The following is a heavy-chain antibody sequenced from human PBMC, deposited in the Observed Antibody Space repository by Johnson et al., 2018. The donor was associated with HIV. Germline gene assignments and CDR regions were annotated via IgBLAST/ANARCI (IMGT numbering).Heavy chain of an antibody. CDR3: ARDGWGSRGWDDAFDI. D-gene: IGHD5-24*01. CDR1: GFTVSSNY. Sequence: VRLVESGGGLVQPGGSLRLSCAASGFTVSSNYMSWVRQVPGKGLEWVSLIYSGGSTYYADSVKGRFTISRDNSKNTLYLQMNSLRAEDTAVYYCARDGWGSRGWDDAFDIWGQGTMVTVSS. CDR2: IYSGGST. J-gene: IGHJ3*02. V-gene: IGHV3-66*02.